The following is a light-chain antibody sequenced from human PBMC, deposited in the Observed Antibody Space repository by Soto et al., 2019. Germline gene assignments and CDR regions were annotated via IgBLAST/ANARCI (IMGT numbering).Light chain of an antibody. CDR3: QEFKNSWT. V-gene: IGKV1-9*01. Sequence: DSQLTQSPSFLSASVGDRVTITCRASQGISSYLAWYQQKPGKAPKLLIRAASSLQSGVPSRFSGSGSGTEFTLTINSLQPDDFATYYCQEFKNSWTFGQGTKVDIK. CDR2: AAS. J-gene: IGKJ1*01. CDR1: QGISSY.